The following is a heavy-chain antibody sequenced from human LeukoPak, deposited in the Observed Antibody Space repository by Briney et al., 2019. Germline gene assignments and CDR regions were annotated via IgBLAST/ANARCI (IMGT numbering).Heavy chain of an antibody. J-gene: IGHJ4*01. CDR2: VYYSGST. D-gene: IGHD2-2*01. V-gene: IGHV4-59*08. CDR3: ASSPRLTTSWFLFDC. Sequence: KTSETLSLTCSVSGDSFSNYYWTWLRQPPGKGLEWIGYVYYSGSTNYNPSLKTRLHLSVDTSKNRFSLKLSSVTAADTAVYYCASSPRLTTSWFLFDCWGHGTLVTVSS. CDR1: GDSFSNYY.